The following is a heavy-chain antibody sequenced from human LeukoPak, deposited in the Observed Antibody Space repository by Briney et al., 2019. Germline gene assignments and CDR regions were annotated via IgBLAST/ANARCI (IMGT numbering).Heavy chain of an antibody. CDR1: GGTFSSYA. CDR3: ARSLLRYFDWMVLYFDY. CDR2: IIPIFGTA. J-gene: IGHJ4*02. D-gene: IGHD3-9*01. V-gene: IGHV1-69*01. Sequence: SVKVSCKASGGTFSSYAISWVRQAPGQGVEWMGGIIPIFGTANYAQKFQDRVTITADESTRTAYMELSSLRSEDTAVYYCARSLLRYFDWMVLYFDYWGQGTLVTVSS.